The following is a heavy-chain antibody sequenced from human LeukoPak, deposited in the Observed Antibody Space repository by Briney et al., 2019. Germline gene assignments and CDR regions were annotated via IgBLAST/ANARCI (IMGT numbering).Heavy chain of an antibody. CDR3: AKDFSLSPQIEY. Sequence: GGSLRLSCAASGFTFSNCGMHWVRQAPGKGLQWVSHISYDGINKYYEDSVKGRFTISRDNSKYTPYLQMNSLRAEDTAVFYCAKDFSLSPQIEYWGQGTRVTVSS. CDR1: GFTFSNCG. D-gene: IGHD3-16*01. J-gene: IGHJ4*02. CDR2: ISYDGINK. V-gene: IGHV3-30*18.